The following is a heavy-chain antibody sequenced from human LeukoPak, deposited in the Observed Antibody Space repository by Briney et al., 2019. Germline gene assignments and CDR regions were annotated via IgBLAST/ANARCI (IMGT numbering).Heavy chain of an antibody. CDR2: IIPILGIA. Sequence: SVKVSCKASGGTFSSYAISWVRQAPGQGLEWMGRIIPILGIANYAQKFQGRVTITADKSTSTAYMELSGLRSEDTAVYYCARGGVIVHDAFDIWGQGTMVTVSS. CDR1: GGTFSSYA. CDR3: ARGGVIVHDAFDI. J-gene: IGHJ3*02. V-gene: IGHV1-69*04. D-gene: IGHD3-16*02.